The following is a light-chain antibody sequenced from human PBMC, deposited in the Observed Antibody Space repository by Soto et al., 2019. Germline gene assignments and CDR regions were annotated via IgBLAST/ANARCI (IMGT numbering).Light chain of an antibody. Sequence: SSELTQPPSVSVAPGKTARITCGGNNIGSESVHWYQQRPGQAPVLVIHYVSGRPSGIPDRFSGSNSGNTATLTISGVEAGDEAVYYCQVWDTTSDHQVFGGGTKLTVL. CDR2: YVS. CDR3: QVWDTTSDHQV. J-gene: IGLJ3*02. CDR1: NIGSES. V-gene: IGLV3-21*04.